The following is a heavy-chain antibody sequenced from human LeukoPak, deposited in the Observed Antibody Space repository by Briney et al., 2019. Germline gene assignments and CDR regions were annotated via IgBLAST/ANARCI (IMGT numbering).Heavy chain of an antibody. V-gene: IGHV1-69*04. CDR2: IILILGIP. Sequence: ASVKVSCKASGGTFGSYAISWVRQAPGQGLEWMGRIILILGIPNYAQKFQGRVTITADESTSTAYMELSSLRSEDTAVYYCARNKAARRSWFDPWGQGTLVTVSS. CDR1: GGTFGSYA. CDR3: ARNKAARRSWFDP. D-gene: IGHD6-6*01. J-gene: IGHJ5*02.